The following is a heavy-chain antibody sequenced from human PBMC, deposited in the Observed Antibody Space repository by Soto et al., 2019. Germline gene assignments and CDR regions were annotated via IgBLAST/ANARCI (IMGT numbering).Heavy chain of an antibody. D-gene: IGHD4-17*01. V-gene: IGHV1-69*13. CDR3: ARSLPGDYPFDY. CDR2: IIPIFGTA. Sequence: SVKVSCKASGDTFSSYAISWVRQAPGQGLEWMGGIIPIFGTANYAQKFQGRVTITADESTSTAYMELSSLRSEDTAVYYCARSLPGDYPFDYWGQGTLVTVSS. J-gene: IGHJ4*02. CDR1: GDTFSSYA.